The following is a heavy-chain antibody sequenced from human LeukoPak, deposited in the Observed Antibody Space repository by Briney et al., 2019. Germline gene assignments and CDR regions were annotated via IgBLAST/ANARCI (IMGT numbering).Heavy chain of an antibody. CDR2: IYHSGST. V-gene: IGHV4-39*07. Sequence: SETLSLTCTVSGGSIRSSSYYWGWIRQPPGKGLEWIGSIYHSGSTYYNASLKSRVTISVDTSKNQFSLKLSSVTAADTAVYYCASAPYYDFWSGYYNARMDYWGQGTLVTVSS. J-gene: IGHJ4*02. D-gene: IGHD3-3*01. CDR1: GGSIRSSSYY. CDR3: ASAPYYDFWSGYYNARMDY.